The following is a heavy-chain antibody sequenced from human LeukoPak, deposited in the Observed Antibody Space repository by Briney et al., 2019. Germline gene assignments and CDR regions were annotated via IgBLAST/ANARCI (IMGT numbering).Heavy chain of an antibody. CDR2: ICGSDGSR. J-gene: IGHJ4*02. D-gene: IGHD3-22*01. V-gene: IGHV3-23*01. CDR1: GFTFSTYA. CDR3: AKDKYDSSGYPDY. Sequence: GGSLRLSCAASGFTFSTYAMSWVRQAPGKGLEWVSAICGSDGSRYYADSVKGRFTISRDNSKNTLYLQMNSLRAEDTAVYYCAKDKYDSSGYPDYWGQGTLVTVSS.